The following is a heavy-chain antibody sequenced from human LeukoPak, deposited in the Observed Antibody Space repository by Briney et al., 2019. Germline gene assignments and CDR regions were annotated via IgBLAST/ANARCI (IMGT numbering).Heavy chain of an antibody. V-gene: IGHV5-51*01. CDR1: GYSFTSYW. CDR2: IYPGDSDT. CDR3: ARRLGYCSGGSCGYFDY. J-gene: IGHJ4*02. D-gene: IGHD2-15*01. Sequence: GESLKISCKGSGYSFTSYWIGWVRQMPGEGLEWMGIIYPGDSDTRYSPSLQGQVTISADKSISTAYLQWSSLKASDTAMYYCARRLGYCSGGSCGYFDYWGQGTLVTVSS.